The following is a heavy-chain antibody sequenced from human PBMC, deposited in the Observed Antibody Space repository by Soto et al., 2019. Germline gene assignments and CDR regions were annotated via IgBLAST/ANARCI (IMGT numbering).Heavy chain of an antibody. CDR1: GFSVSSNY. CDR3: AKDLREMATIRPDY. Sequence: PGGSLRLSCAASGFSVSSNYMSWVRQAPGKGLEWVSVIYSGGSTHYADSVKGRFTISRDNSKNTLFLQMNSLRVEDTAVYYCAKDLREMATIRPDYWGQGILVTVSS. V-gene: IGHV3-66*01. CDR2: IYSGGST. J-gene: IGHJ4*02. D-gene: IGHD5-12*01.